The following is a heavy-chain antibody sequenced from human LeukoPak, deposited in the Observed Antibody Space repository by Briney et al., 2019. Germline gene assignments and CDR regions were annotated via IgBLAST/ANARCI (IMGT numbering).Heavy chain of an antibody. CDR2: INHSGST. V-gene: IGHV4-34*01. D-gene: IGHD2-15*01. J-gene: IGHJ6*02. CDR3: ARDVKYCSGGSCLNYYYYYGMDV. Sequence: SETLSLTCAVYGGSFSGYYWSWIRQPPGKGLEWLGEINHSGSTNYNPSLKSRVTISVDTSKNQFSLKLSSVTAADTAVYYCARDVKYCSGGSCLNYYYYYGMDVWGQGTTVTVSS. CDR1: GGSFSGYY.